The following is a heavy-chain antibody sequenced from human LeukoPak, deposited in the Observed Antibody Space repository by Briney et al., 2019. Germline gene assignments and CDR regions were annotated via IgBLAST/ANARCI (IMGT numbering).Heavy chain of an antibody. CDR2: VYHSGST. CDR1: GYSLSSGYF. Sequence: SETLSLTCTVSGYSLSSGYFWGWIRQPSGKGLEWIGSVYHSGSTYYNPSLKSRVTISLDTSKNQLSLKLRSVTAADTAVYFCARYRYLAAAGHFDSWGQGTLVTVSS. CDR3: ARYRYLAAAGHFDS. J-gene: IGHJ4*02. V-gene: IGHV4-38-2*02. D-gene: IGHD6-13*01.